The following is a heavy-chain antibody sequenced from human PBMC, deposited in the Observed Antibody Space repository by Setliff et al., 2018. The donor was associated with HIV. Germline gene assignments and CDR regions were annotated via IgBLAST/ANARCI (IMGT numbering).Heavy chain of an antibody. CDR3: ARVALAGMSARPFYFDY. D-gene: IGHD6-6*01. CDR2: IYYSGST. V-gene: IGHV4-59*08. J-gene: IGHJ4*02. Sequence: SETLSLTCTVSGGSISSYYWSWIRQPPGKGLEWIGYIYYSGSTNYNPSLKSRVTISVDTSKNQFSLKLSYVTAADTAVYYCARVALAGMSARPFYFDYWGQGALVTVSS. CDR1: GGSISSYY.